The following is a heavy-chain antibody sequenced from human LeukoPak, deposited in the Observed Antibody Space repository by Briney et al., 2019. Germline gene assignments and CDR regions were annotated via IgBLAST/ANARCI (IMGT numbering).Heavy chain of an antibody. CDR1: GGSISSYY. D-gene: IGHD6-13*01. Sequence: SETLSLTCTVSGGSISSYYWGWIRQPPGKGLEWIGSIYYSGSTYYNPSLKSRVTISVDTSKNQFSLKLSSVTAADTAVYYCARGGENIAAAGTEFDPWGQGTLVTVSS. V-gene: IGHV4-39*07. J-gene: IGHJ5*02. CDR3: ARGGENIAAAGTEFDP. CDR2: IYYSGST.